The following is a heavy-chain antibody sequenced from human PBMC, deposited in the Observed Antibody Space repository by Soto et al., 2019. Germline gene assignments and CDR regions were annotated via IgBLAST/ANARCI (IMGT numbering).Heavy chain of an antibody. V-gene: IGHV4-39*01. J-gene: IGHJ6*03. D-gene: IGHD2-2*03. CDR3: ARQNGYCSSTSYYYYYYQMDV. CDR1: GGSISSSSYY. CDR2: IYYSGST. Sequence: SETLSLTCTVSGGSISSSSYYWGWIRQPPGKGLEWIGSIYYSGSTYYNPSLKSRVTISVDTSKNQFSLKLSSVTAADTAVYYCARQNGYCSSTSYYYYYYQMDVRGKRTTVTVSS.